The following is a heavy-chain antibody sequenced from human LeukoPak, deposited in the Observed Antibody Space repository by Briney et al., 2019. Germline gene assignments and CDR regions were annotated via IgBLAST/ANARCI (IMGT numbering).Heavy chain of an antibody. CDR1: GGTFSSYA. J-gene: IGHJ4*02. V-gene: IGHV1-69*04. Sequence: ASVKVSCKASGGTFSSYAISWVRQAPGQGLEWMGRIIPILGIANYAQKFQGRVTITADKSTSTAYMELSSLRPEDTAVYYCASGVSSSWYYFDYWGQGTLVTVSS. CDR2: IIPILGIA. D-gene: IGHD6-13*01. CDR3: ASGVSSSWYYFDY.